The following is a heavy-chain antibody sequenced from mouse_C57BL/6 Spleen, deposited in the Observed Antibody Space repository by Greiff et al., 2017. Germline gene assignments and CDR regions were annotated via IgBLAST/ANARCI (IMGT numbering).Heavy chain of an antibody. CDR1: GFTFSDYY. J-gene: IGHJ4*01. CDR3: ARHTYYYYGESAMDY. V-gene: IGHV5-12*01. D-gene: IGHD2-4*01. Sequence: EVMLVESGGGLVQPGGSLKLSCAASGFTFSDYYMYWVRQTPEKRLEWVAYISNGGGSTYYPDTVKGRFTISRDNAKNTLYLQMSRLKSEDTAMDYCARHTYYYYGESAMDYWGQGISVTAS. CDR2: ISNGGGST.